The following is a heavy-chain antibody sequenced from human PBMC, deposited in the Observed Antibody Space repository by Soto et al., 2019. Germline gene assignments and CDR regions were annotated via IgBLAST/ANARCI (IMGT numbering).Heavy chain of an antibody. CDR1: CYTFTSYG. D-gene: IGHD1-1*01. CDR2: ISAYNGNT. J-gene: IGHJ3*02. Sequence: QVQLVQSGAEVKKPGASVKVSCKASCYTFTSYGIRWVRQAPGQGLEWMGWISAYNGNTNYAQKLQGRVTMTTDTATGTFSRELRSMRSDETAVYYCPRDQLYHGGDIWGHGTMVTVSS. CDR3: PRDQLYHGGDI. V-gene: IGHV1-18*01.